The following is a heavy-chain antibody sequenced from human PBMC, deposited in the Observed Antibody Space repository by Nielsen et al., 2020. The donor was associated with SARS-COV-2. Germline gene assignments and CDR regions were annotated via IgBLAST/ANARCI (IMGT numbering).Heavy chain of an antibody. CDR2: IAINNGDV. D-gene: IGHD6-13*01. CDR1: DNSFTT. V-gene: IGHV1-18*01. CDR3: ARRGGVYGGDVDY. Sequence: ASVKVSCKASDNSFTTISWVRQAPGQGLEWMGRIAINNGDVKYAQNLQGRVAMTTDTSTRTVYMELKRLRSDDTAVYYCARRGGVYGGDVDYWGQGTLVTVSS. J-gene: IGHJ4*02.